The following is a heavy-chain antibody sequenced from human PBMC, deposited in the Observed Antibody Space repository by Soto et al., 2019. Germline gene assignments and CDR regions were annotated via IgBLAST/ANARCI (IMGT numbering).Heavy chain of an antibody. J-gene: IGHJ4*02. CDR3: ARSPWMITFGGVIVIYYFDY. V-gene: IGHV1-69*13. CDR1: GGTFSSYA. Sequence: SVKVSCKASGGTFSSYAISWVRQAPGQGLEWMGGIIPIFGTANYAQKFQGRVTITADESTSTAYMELSSLRSEDTAVYYCARSPWMITFGGVIVIYYFDYWGQGTLVTVSS. CDR2: IIPIFGTA. D-gene: IGHD3-16*02.